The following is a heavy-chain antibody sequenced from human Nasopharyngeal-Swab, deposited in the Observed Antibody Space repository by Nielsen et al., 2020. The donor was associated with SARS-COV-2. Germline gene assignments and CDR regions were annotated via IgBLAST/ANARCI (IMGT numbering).Heavy chain of an antibody. J-gene: IGHJ5*02. Sequence: SVKVSCKASGGTFSSYAISWLRQAPAQGLEWMGGIIPIFGTANYAQKFQGRVTITADESTSTAYMELSSLRSEDTAVYYCARDNRFLEWLLSGSAVNWFDPWGQGTLVTVSS. D-gene: IGHD3-3*01. CDR3: ARDNRFLEWLLSGSAVNWFDP. CDR2: IIPIFGTA. V-gene: IGHV1-69*13. CDR1: GGTFSSYA.